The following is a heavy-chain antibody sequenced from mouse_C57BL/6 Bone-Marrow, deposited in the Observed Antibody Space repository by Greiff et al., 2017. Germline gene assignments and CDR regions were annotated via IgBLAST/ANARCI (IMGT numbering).Heavy chain of an antibody. Sequence: EVQLVESGGGLVKPGGSLKLSCAASGFTFSSYAMSWVRQTPEKRLEWVATISDGGSYTYYPDNVKGRFTISRDNAKNNLYLQMSHLKSEDTAMYYCARDRGSLTYYSNSYAMDYWGQGTSVTVSS. V-gene: IGHV5-4*01. CDR3: ARDRGSLTYYSNSYAMDY. D-gene: IGHD2-5*01. J-gene: IGHJ4*01. CDR1: GFTFSSYA. CDR2: ISDGGSYT.